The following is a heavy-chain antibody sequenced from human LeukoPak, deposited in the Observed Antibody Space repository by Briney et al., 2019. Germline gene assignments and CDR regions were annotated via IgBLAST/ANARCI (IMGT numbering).Heavy chain of an antibody. D-gene: IGHD5-24*01. Sequence: PGGSLRLSCAASGFSLNTYAMHWVRQAPGKGLEFVSAIHYSGDRTYYANSVKGRFIISRDNSRKTLLLQMGSLRAEDTAVYYCARDSGGDAYNDYFDAWGQGTLVTVSS. J-gene: IGHJ4*02. CDR2: IHYSGDRT. CDR3: ARDSGGDAYNDYFDA. CDR1: GFSLNTYA. V-gene: IGHV3-64*01.